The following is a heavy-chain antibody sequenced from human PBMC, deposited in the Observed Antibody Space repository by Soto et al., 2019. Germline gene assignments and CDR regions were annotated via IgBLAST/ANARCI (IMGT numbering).Heavy chain of an antibody. V-gene: IGHV3-23*01. D-gene: IGHD6-13*01. CDR3: AKDIALIPASIAAAGSTTFDY. CDR1: GFTFSSYA. CDR2: ISGSGGST. J-gene: IGHJ4*02. Sequence: GGSLRLSCAASGFTFSSYAMSWVRQAPGKGLEWVSAISGSGGSTYYADSVKGRFTISRDNSKNTLYLQMNSLRAEDTAVYYCAKDIALIPASIAAAGSTTFDYWGQGTLVTVSS.